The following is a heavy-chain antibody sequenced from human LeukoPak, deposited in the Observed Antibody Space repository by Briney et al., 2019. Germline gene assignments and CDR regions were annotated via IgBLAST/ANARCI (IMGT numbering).Heavy chain of an antibody. D-gene: IGHD5-18*01. CDR1: GDSISSYY. J-gene: IGHJ4*02. Sequence: SETLSLTCTVSGDSISSYYWSWIRQPAGKGLEWIGRISTTGNTNYNPSLKSRVTISADKSNNQFSLQLSSVTAADTAVYYCARVPPRAAMVYFDYWGQGTLVPVSS. CDR3: ARVPPRAAMVYFDY. CDR2: ISTTGNT. V-gene: IGHV4-4*07.